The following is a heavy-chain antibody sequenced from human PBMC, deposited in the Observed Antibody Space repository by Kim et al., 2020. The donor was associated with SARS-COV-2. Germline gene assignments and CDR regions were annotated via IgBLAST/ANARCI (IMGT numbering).Heavy chain of an antibody. D-gene: IGHD6-13*01. J-gene: IGHJ4*02. V-gene: IGHV3-33*05. CDR3: ARWSGSYPLYYFED. CDR1: GFIFTKYG. Sequence: GGSLRLSCAASGFIFTKYGMYWVRQAPGKGLEWVAVTTHDGSRKFYVDSVKGRFTISRDDSKNTLYLQMNSLRAEDTAVYYWARWSGSYPLYYFEDLGKG. CDR2: TTHDGSRK.